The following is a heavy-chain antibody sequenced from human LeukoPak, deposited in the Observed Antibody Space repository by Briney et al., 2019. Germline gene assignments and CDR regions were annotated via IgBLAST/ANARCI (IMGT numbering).Heavy chain of an antibody. D-gene: IGHD1-1*01. CDR1: GFTFCRYA. J-gene: IGHJ6*04. CDR3: ARDRQLDYYYYGMDV. CDR2: ISFDGSNK. Sequence: GGSLRLSCAASGFTFCRYAMHWVRQAPRKGLEWVAGISFDGSNKYYAHSVKGRFPLSRDNSKNTLYPQMNSLRAEDTAVYYCARDRQLDYYYYGMDVWGKGTTATVSS. V-gene: IGHV3-30*04.